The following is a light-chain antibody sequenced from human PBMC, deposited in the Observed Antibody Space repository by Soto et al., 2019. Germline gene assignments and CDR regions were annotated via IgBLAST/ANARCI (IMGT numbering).Light chain of an antibody. V-gene: IGKV3-20*01. CDR2: GAS. J-gene: IGKJ1*01. Sequence: VLMQSQGTLSLSPGERATLSCRASQSVSSNYLAWYQQRPGQAPRLLIYGASSRATGIPDRFSGSGSGTDFTLTISRLEPEDSAVYFCQHYSSQRFG. CDR3: QHYSSQR. CDR1: QSVSSNY.